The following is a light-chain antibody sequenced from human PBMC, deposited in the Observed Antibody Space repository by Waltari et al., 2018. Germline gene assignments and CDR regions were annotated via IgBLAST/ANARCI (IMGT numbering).Light chain of an antibody. CDR2: DVS. CDR3: SSYTSRNTWV. Sequence: QSALTQPASVSGSPGQSITISCTGTSRDLGTYNYVSWYQQHPGKAPKLMIYDVSNRPSGVSNRFSGSKSGNTASLTISGLQAEDEADYYCSSYTSRNTWVFGGGTKLTVL. J-gene: IGLJ3*02. V-gene: IGLV2-14*03. CDR1: SRDLGTYNY.